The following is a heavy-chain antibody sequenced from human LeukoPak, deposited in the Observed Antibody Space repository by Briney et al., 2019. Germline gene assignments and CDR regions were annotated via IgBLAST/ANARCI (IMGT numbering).Heavy chain of an antibody. CDR2: ISSSGSTI. Sequence: GGSLRLSCAASGFIFSNYAMNWVRQVPGKGLEWISYISSSGSTIYYADSVKGRFTISRDNAKNSLYLLMNSLRAEDTAVYYCARPSRPYRSSEYFQHWGQGTLVIVSS. CDR1: GFIFSNYA. CDR3: ARPSRPYRSSEYFQH. D-gene: IGHD6-13*01. J-gene: IGHJ1*01. V-gene: IGHV3-48*03.